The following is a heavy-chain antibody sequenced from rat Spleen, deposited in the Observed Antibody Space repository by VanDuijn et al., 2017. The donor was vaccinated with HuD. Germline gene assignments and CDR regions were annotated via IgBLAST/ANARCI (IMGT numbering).Heavy chain of an antibody. D-gene: IGHD1-2*01. J-gene: IGHJ4*01. CDR1: VYSITSSYR. Sequence: EVQLQESGPGLVKPSQSLSLTCSVTVYSITSSYRWSWIRKFPGNKLEWMGYINSEGTTNYNPSLKSRISITRDTSKNQLFLQVNSVNTEDTATYYCARAYYYGSYMGYVMDAWGQGASVTVSS. V-gene: IGHV3-3*01. CDR2: INSEGTT. CDR3: ARAYYYGSYMGYVMDA.